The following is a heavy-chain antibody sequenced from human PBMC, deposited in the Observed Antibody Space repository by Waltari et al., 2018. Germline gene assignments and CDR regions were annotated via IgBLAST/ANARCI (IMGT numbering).Heavy chain of an antibody. CDR2: VNCSSGGI. CDR1: GYTFTKYF. CDR3: SNPDGF. D-gene: IGHD4-17*01. Sequence: QGQLEQSGAEVKKPGASVKVSCKALGYTFTKYFIHWVRQAPGQGLEWRGRVNCSSGGINYAPKFKGRVSMTRDTSINTAYMELSGLTTNDTAVYYCSNPDGFWGQGTMVTVSS. V-gene: IGHV1-2*06. J-gene: IGHJ4*03.